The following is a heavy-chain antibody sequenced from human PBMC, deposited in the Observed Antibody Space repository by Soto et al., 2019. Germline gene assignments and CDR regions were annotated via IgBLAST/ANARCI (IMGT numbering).Heavy chain of an antibody. CDR1: GVTFISYI. CDR2: ISSSSSYI. CDR3: ARDPWAADY. Sequence: PGGSLRLSCAASGVTFISYIMNWVRQAPGKGLEWVSAISSSSSYIYDADAMSGRFTISRDNAKNALNLQMNSLRAEDTAVYYCARDPWAADYWGQGTLVTVSS. V-gene: IGHV3-21*01. J-gene: IGHJ4*02. D-gene: IGHD3-16*01.